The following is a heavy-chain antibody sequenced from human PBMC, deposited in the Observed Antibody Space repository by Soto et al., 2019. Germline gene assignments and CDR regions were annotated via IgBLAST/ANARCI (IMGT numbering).Heavy chain of an antibody. J-gene: IGHJ6*02. CDR2: IPYDGSYK. D-gene: IGHD3-22*01. V-gene: IGHV3-30*18. CDR3: VKDLNYYDSSGYLTPYYFYGMDV. CDR1: GFTFSSYG. Sequence: PGGSLRLSCAASGFTFSSYGMHWVRQAPGKGLEWVALIPYDGSYKYYADSVKGRLTISRDNSKNTLYLQMNSLRAEDTAVYYCVKDLNYYDSSGYLTPYYFYGMDVWGQGTTVTVSS.